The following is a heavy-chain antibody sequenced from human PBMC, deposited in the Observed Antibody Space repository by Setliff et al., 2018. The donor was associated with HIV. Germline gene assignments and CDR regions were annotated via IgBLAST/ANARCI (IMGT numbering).Heavy chain of an antibody. J-gene: IGHJ2*01. V-gene: IGHV1-3*01. D-gene: IGHD7-27*01. CDR3: ARDTRWGDWYFDL. CDR2: ISAGNGNT. CDR1: GFTFPSYS. Sequence: GASVKVSCKASGFTFPSYSIHWVRQAPGQSLEWMGWISAGNGNTKYSQNFQGRVTITRDTSATTAYMELSSLRSEDTAVYYCARDTRWGDWYFDLWGRGTLVTVSS.